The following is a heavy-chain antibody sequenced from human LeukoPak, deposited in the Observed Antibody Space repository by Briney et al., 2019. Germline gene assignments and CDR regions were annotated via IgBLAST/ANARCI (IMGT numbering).Heavy chain of an antibody. Sequence: GGPLRLSCAAPGFTFSSYGMHWVRQAPGKGLEWVSYISTTGTIYYADSVEGRFTTSRDNAKNSLYLQMNSLRAEDTGVYYCARAGSHRNSGYDYWGQGTLVTVSS. CDR3: ARAGSHRNSGYDY. V-gene: IGHV3-48*04. J-gene: IGHJ4*02. CDR1: GFTFSSYG. CDR2: ISTTGTI. D-gene: IGHD5-12*01.